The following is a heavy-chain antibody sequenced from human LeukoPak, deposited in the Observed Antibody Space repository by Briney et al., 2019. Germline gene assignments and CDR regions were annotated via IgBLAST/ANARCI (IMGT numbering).Heavy chain of an antibody. CDR3: ARRLVVVAASILEGFDY. Sequence: GASVRVSCKASGYTFTSYARNRVRQAPGQGLGWMGGIIPIFGTANYAQKFQGRVTITADESTSTAYMELSSLRSEDTAVYYCARRLVVVAASILEGFDYWGQGTLVTVSS. CDR1: GYTFTSYA. D-gene: IGHD2-15*01. CDR2: IIPIFGTA. J-gene: IGHJ4*02. V-gene: IGHV1-69*13.